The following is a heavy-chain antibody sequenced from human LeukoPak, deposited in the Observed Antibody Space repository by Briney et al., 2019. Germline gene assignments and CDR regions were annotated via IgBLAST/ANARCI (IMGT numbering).Heavy chain of an antibody. CDR1: GYTFTSYY. CDR2: INPSGCST. J-gene: IGHJ4*02. D-gene: IGHD3-22*01. CDR3: ARGRGGPYDSSGYNFDY. V-gene: IGHV1-46*01. Sequence: ASVKVSCKASGYTFTSYYMHWVRQAPGQGLEWMGIINPSGCSTSYAQKFQGRVTMTRDTSTSTVYMELSSLRSEDTAVYYCARGRGGPYDSSGYNFDYWGQGTLVTVSS.